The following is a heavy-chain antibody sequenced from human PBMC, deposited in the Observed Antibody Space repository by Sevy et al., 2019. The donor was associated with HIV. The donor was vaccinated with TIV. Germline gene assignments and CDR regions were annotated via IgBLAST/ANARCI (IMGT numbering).Heavy chain of an antibody. CDR2: FDPEDGET. CDR3: ASGREYYYGNSGYFDY. J-gene: IGHJ4*02. D-gene: IGHD3-22*01. V-gene: IGHV1-24*01. Sequence: ASVKVSCKVSGYTLTKLSMHWVRQAPGKGLEWMGGFDPEDGETIYAQKFQDRITMTQDTSTDTAYMELNSLRSEDTAVYYCASGREYYYGNSGYFDYWGQGTLVTVSS. CDR1: GYTLTKLS.